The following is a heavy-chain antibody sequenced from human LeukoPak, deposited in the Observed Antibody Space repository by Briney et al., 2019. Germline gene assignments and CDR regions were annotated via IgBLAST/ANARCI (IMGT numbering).Heavy chain of an antibody. CDR2: ISSSSSYI. D-gene: IGHD2-15*01. CDR3: ATALGYCSGGSCEIDY. CDR1: GFTFSSYS. Sequence: GGSLRLSCAASGFTFSSYSMNWVRQAPGKGLECVSSISSSSSYIYYADSVKGRFTISRDNAKNSLYLQMNSLRAEDTAVYYCATALGYCSGGSCEIDYWGQGTLVTVSS. J-gene: IGHJ4*02. V-gene: IGHV3-21*01.